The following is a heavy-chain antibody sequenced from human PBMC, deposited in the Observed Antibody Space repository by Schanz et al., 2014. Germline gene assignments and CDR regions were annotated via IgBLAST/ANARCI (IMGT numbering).Heavy chain of an antibody. CDR2: ISFDGRNT. J-gene: IGHJ5*02. D-gene: IGHD6-13*01. Sequence: QVQLVESGGGVVQPGRSLRLSCAASGITLSGYGLHWVRQAPGKGLEWVGFISFDGRNTGYAHSVKGRFTISRDNSKSTLYLQVNSLRPEDTAIYYCTKPDIPAALTGPGVWFDPWGQGTLVTVSS. CDR3: TKPDIPAALTGPGVWFDP. V-gene: IGHV3-30*18. CDR1: GITLSGYG.